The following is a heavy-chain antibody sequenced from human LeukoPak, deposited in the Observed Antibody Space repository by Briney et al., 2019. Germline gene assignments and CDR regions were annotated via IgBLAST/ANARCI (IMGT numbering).Heavy chain of an antibody. CDR1: GFTFSGSA. D-gene: IGHD3-22*01. CDR3: TKPYYHDMSGPKAWDAFDI. J-gene: IGHJ3*02. CDR2: IRSQANSYAT. V-gene: IGHV3-73*01. Sequence: GGSLRLSCAASGFTFSGSAMHWVRQASGKGLEWIGRIRSQANSYATAYAASVKGRFTISRDDSKKTASLQMNSLKTEDTAMYYCTKPYYHDMSGPKAWDAFDIWGQGTMVTVSS.